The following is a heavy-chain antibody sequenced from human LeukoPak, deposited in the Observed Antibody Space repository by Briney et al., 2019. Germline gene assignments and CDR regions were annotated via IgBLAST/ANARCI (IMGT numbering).Heavy chain of an antibody. CDR1: GFTFSSYS. CDR3: AREVRGGYCSSTSCYTS. CDR2: IGSSSSYI. Sequence: GGSLRLSCAASGFTFSSYSMNWVRQAPGKGLELVSSIGSSSSYIYYADSVKGRFTISRDNAKNSLYLQMNSLRAEDTAVYYCAREVRGGYCSSTSCYTSWGQGTLVTVSS. J-gene: IGHJ4*02. V-gene: IGHV3-21*01. D-gene: IGHD2-2*02.